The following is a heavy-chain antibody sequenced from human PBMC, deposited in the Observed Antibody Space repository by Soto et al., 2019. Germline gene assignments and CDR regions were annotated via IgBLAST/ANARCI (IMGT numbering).Heavy chain of an antibody. CDR2: IIPIFGTT. CDR3: ARSGLDIVLVPAARNYGMDV. D-gene: IGHD2-2*01. CDR1: GGTFSSYA. V-gene: IGHV1-69*13. J-gene: IGHJ6*02. Sequence: SVKVSCKASGGTFSSYAISWVRQAPGQGLEKKREIIPIFGTTNYTQKYKGRVTITAVESTSIAYIELSSLSSDDTAVYYCARSGLDIVLVPAARNYGMDVWG.